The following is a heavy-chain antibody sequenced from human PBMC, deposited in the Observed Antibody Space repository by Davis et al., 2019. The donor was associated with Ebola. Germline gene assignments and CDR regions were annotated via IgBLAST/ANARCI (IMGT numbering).Heavy chain of an antibody. D-gene: IGHD3-3*01. CDR1: GFTFSSYD. V-gene: IGHV3-13*01. Sequence: GGSLRLSCAASGFTFSSYDMHWVRQATGKGLEWVSAIGTAGDTYYPGSVKGRFTISRENAKNSLYLQMNSLRAGDTAVYYCARAAFGVGSMDVWGQGTTVTVSS. CDR3: ARAAFGVGSMDV. CDR2: IGTAGDT. J-gene: IGHJ6*02.